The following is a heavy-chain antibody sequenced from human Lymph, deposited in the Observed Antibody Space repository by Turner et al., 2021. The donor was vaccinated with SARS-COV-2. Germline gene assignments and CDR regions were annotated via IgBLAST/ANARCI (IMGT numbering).Heavy chain of an antibody. Sequence: EVQLLESGGGLVQPGGFLSLSCAASGLTFSSYTMGWVRHAQGKGLEWVSAISGSGASTYYADSVKGRFTISRDNSKNTLYLQMNSLRVEDTAVYYCAKDGYDGIYCGGGSCYSGWFDPWGQGNLVTVSS. V-gene: IGHV3-23*01. CDR1: GLTFSSYT. J-gene: IGHJ5*02. CDR2: ISGSGAST. CDR3: AKDGYDGIYCGGGSCYSGWFDP. D-gene: IGHD2-15*01.